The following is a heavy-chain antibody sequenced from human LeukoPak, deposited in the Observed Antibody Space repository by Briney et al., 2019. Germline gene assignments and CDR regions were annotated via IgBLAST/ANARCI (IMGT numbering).Heavy chain of an antibody. D-gene: IGHD6-6*01. Sequence: GGSLRLSCAASGFTFSSYSMNWVRQAPGKGLEWVSSISSSSSYIYYADSVKGRFTISRDNAKNSLYLQMHSLRAEDTAVYYCARTGQLGPYFDYWGQGTLVTVSS. CDR2: ISSSSSYI. J-gene: IGHJ4*02. CDR3: ARTGQLGPYFDY. V-gene: IGHV3-21*01. CDR1: GFTFSSYS.